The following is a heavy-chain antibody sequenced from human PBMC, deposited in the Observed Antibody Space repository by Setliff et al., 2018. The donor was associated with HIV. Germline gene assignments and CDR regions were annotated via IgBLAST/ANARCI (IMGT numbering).Heavy chain of an antibody. CDR1: GDSLSSSSYY. Sequence: SETLSLTCTVSGDSLSSSSYYWGWIRQPPGKGLEWIGNIYYSGGTDYHPSLKSRVTISVDTSKNQFSLKLGSVTAADTAVYFCARRFEQWLAFDYWGQGTLVTVSS. J-gene: IGHJ4*02. D-gene: IGHD6-19*01. V-gene: IGHV4-39*01. CDR2: IYYSGGT. CDR3: ARRFEQWLAFDY.